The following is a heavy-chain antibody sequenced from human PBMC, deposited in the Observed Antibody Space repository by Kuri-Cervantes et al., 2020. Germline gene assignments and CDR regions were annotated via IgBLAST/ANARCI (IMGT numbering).Heavy chain of an antibody. CDR3: AKVGYSSGWAFDY. CDR1: GFTFSSYG. Sequence: LSLTCAASGFTFSSYGMHWVRQAPGKGLEWVAVIWYDGSNKYYADSVKGRFTISRDNSKNTLYLQMNSLRAEDTAVYYCAKVGYSSGWAFDYWGQGTLVTVSS. J-gene: IGHJ4*02. D-gene: IGHD6-19*01. V-gene: IGHV3-33*06. CDR2: IWYDGSNK.